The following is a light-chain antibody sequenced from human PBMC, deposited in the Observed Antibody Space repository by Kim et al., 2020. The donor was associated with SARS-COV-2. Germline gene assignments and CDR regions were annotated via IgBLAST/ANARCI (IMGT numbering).Light chain of an antibody. CDR1: QSLSGRY. CDR2: GTS. CDR3: QQYDTSPLT. Sequence: SPGERATLSCRASQSLSGRYLAWYQQKPGQAPRLLIYGTSRRATGIPDRFSGSGSGTDFALTVSRLEPEDFAVYYCQQYDTSPLTFGGGTKVDIK. J-gene: IGKJ4*01. V-gene: IGKV3-20*01.